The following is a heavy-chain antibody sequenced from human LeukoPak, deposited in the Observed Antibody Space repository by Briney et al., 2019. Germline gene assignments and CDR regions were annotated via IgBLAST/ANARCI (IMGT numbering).Heavy chain of an antibody. CDR1: GGTFSSYA. Sequence: SVRVSCKASGGTFSSYAISWVRQAPGQGLGWMGRIIPIFGTANYAQKFQGRVTITTDESTSTAYMELSSLRSEDTAVYYCATEPTIYDFWSGSMYYFDYWGQGTLVTVSS. CDR3: ATEPTIYDFWSGSMYYFDY. CDR2: IIPIFGTA. J-gene: IGHJ4*02. V-gene: IGHV1-69*05. D-gene: IGHD3-3*01.